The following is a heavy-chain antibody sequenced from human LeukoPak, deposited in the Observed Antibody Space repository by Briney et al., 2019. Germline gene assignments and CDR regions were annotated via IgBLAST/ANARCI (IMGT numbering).Heavy chain of an antibody. CDR3: ATSWRTRGFDP. CDR1: GGSISSGGYY. Sequence: PSQTLSLTCTVSGGSISSGGYYWSWIRQHPGKGLEWIGYIYYSGSTYYNPTLKSRVTISVDTSKNQFSLKLSSVTAADTAVYYCATSWRTRGFDPWGQGTLVTVSS. J-gene: IGHJ5*02. V-gene: IGHV4-31*03. CDR2: IYYSGST.